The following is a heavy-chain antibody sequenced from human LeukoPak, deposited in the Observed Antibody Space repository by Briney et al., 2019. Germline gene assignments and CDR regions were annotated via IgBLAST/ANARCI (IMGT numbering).Heavy chain of an antibody. CDR2: IYHSGST. CDR3: SSHGGNSEKTDY. Sequence: SETLSLTCTVSGGSISSGGYYWSWIRQPPGKGLEWIGYIYHSGSTYYNPSLKSRVTISVDRSKNQFSLKLSSVTAADTAVYYCSSHGGNSEKTDYWGQGTLVTVSS. J-gene: IGHJ4*02. CDR1: GGSISSGGYY. D-gene: IGHD4-23*01. V-gene: IGHV4-30-2*01.